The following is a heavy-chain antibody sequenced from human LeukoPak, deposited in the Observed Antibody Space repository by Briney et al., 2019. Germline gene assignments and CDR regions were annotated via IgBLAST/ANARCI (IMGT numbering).Heavy chain of an antibody. CDR3: AKQFSGYPVPAFEI. D-gene: IGHD3-22*01. CDR1: GFTFRGYD. J-gene: IGHJ3*02. Sequence: GGLLRLSCSTSGFTFRGYDMSWVRQALGKGPKWVSTISTSGDNTYYSDSVKGRFSVSRDNSKNTLFLQMSSLRVEDTAVYYCAKQFSGYPVPAFEIWGQGTMVTVSS. CDR2: ISTSGDNT. V-gene: IGHV3-23*01.